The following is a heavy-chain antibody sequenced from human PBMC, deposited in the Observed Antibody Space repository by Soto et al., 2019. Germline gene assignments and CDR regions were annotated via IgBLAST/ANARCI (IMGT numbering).Heavy chain of an antibody. CDR1: GFTFSNYD. D-gene: IGHD3-10*01. J-gene: IGHJ4*02. CDR2: IGTAADT. Sequence: EVQLVESGGGLVQPGGSLRLSCATSGFTFSNYDMYWVRQAKGKRLEWVSAIGTAADTYYPGSVQGRFIISRENAKNSLYLQMNSLRAGDTAVYYCVRARGGEYFGEQLSWGQGTLVTVSS. V-gene: IGHV3-13*04. CDR3: VRARGGEYFGEQLS.